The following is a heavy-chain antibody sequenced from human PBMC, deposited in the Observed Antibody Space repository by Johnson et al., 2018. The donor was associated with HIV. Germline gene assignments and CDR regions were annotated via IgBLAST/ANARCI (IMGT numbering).Heavy chain of an antibody. Sequence: EVQLVESGGGLIQPGGSLRLSCAASGFTVSSNYMSWVRQAPGKGLEWVSVIYSGGSTYYADSVKCRFTISRDNSKNTLYLQMNSLRAEDTAVYYCARIDYSNYEEAFDIWGQGTMVTVSS. CDR2: IYSGGST. CDR3: ARIDYSNYEEAFDI. J-gene: IGHJ3*02. D-gene: IGHD4-11*01. CDR1: GFTVSSNY. V-gene: IGHV3-53*01.